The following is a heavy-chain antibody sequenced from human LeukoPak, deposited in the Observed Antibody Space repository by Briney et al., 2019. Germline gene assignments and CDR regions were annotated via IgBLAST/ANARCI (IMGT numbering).Heavy chain of an antibody. CDR3: VRESSGWAFDF. D-gene: IGHD6-19*01. V-gene: IGHV3-30-3*01. Sequence: GGSLRLSCAASGFTFSTYAMHWVHQAPGKGLEWVAIMSYDGGSEYYAGSVKGRFTISRDNSKSTLYLQMNSLRPEDTAVYYCVRESSGWAFDFWGQGTLVTVSS. J-gene: IGHJ4*02. CDR1: GFTFSTYA. CDR2: MSYDGGSE.